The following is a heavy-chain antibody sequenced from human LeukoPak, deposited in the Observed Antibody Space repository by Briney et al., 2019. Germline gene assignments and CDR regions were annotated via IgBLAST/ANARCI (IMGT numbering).Heavy chain of an antibody. CDR3: ARRAGRFDNWFDP. D-gene: IGHD3-16*01. CDR1: GFTFSSYA. CDR2: ISYDGSNK. V-gene: IGHV3-30*01. J-gene: IGHJ5*02. Sequence: GGSLRLSCAASGFTFSSYAMHWVRQAPGKGLEWVAVISYDGSNKYYADSVKGRFTISRDNSKNTLYLQMNSLRAEDTAVYYCARRAGRFDNWFDPWGQGILVTVSS.